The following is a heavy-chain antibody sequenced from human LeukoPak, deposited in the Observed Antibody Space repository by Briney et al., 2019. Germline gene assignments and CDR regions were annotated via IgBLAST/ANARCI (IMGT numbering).Heavy chain of an antibody. CDR1: GVSISSYW. CDR3: ARAGYTISAFHSDF. CDR2: IYTTGRT. V-gene: IGHV4-4*07. Sequence: PSETLSLTCDVSGVSISSYWWSWVRKPPGKGLEWIGRIYTTGRTNYSPSFQSRVTMSIDMSKNHFSLTLRSVTAADTAVYYCARAGYTISAFHSDFWGQGAPVTVSS. J-gene: IGHJ4*02. D-gene: IGHD5-24*01.